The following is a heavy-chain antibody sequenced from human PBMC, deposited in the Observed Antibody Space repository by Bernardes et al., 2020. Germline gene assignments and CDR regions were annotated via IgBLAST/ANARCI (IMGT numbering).Heavy chain of an antibody. V-gene: IGHV4-59*01. CDR3: ARGTVVASI. J-gene: IGHJ3*02. CDR2: IYYSGNS. D-gene: IGHD2-15*01. CDR1: GGSITSYY. Sequence: SETLSLTCTVSGGSITSYYWTWIRQPPGKGLEWIGFIYYSGNSNYNPSLKSRVSMSVDTSKNQVSLKLSSVTAADTAVYYCARGTVVASIWGQGTMVIVSS.